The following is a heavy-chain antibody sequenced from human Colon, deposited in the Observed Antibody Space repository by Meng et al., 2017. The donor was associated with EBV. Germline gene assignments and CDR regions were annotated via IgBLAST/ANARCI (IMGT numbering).Heavy chain of an antibody. J-gene: IGHJ2*01. CDR1: GGSISSGNHY. CDR2: IYYSGST. D-gene: IGHD4-17*01. Sequence: QVQLQESGPGLVKPSQTLSLTCPVSGGSISSGNHYWSWFRQHPGKGLEYIGYIYYSGSTYYNPSLKSRVIISVDTSKNQFSLRLNSVTAADTAVYYCASLYGDSSVWYLDLWGRGTLVTVSS. CDR3: ASLYGDSSVWYLDL. V-gene: IGHV4-31*03.